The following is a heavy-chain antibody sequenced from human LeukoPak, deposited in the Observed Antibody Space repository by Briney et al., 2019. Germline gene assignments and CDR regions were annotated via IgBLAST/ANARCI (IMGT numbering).Heavy chain of an antibody. CDR2: IIPIFGTA. Sequence: SVTVSCTASGGTFSSYAISWVRQAPGQGLEWMGGIIPIFGTANYAQKFQGRVTITADESTSTAYMELSSLRSEDTAVYYCARLCIAVASHVEGPYYGMDVWGQGTTVTVSS. J-gene: IGHJ6*02. V-gene: IGHV1-69*13. CDR3: ARLCIAVASHVEGPYYGMDV. CDR1: GGTFSSYA. D-gene: IGHD6-19*01.